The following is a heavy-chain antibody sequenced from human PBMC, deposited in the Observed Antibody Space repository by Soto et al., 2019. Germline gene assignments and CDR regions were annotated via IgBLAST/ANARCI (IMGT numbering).Heavy chain of an antibody. Sequence: PSETLSLTCTVSGSSISSYYWSWIRQPPGKGLEWIGYIYYSGSTNYNPSLKSRVTISVDTSKNQFSLKLSSVTAADTAVYYCARVRPVDFWSGHYTSLDYYYYYYMDVWAKGTTVTVSS. V-gene: IGHV4-59*01. CDR2: IYYSGST. CDR1: GSSISSYY. CDR3: ARVRPVDFWSGHYTSLDYYYYYYMDV. J-gene: IGHJ6*03. D-gene: IGHD3-3*01.